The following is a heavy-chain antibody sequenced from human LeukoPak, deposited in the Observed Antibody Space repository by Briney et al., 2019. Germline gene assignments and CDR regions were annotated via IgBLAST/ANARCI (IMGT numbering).Heavy chain of an antibody. V-gene: IGHV4-39*07. J-gene: IGHJ4*02. CDR3: ARGQFQRDY. CDR1: GGSISSGGYY. Sequence: PSETLSLTCTVSGGSISSGGYYWRWIRQLPGKGLEWIGEVNHSGRTNYNPSLKSRVTISVDPSKSQFSLNLRSVTAADTAVYYCARGQFQRDYWGQGTLVIVSS. CDR2: VNHSGRT.